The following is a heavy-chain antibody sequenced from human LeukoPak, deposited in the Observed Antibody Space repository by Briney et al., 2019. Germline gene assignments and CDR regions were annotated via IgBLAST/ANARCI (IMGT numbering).Heavy chain of an antibody. V-gene: IGHV3-21*04. Sequence: GGSLRLSCAASGFTFSSYSMNWVRQAPGKGLEWVSSISSSSSYIYYADSVKGRFTISRDNAKNSLYLQMNSLRAEDTAVYYCAKVNEAYGDYFDYWGQGTLVTVSS. J-gene: IGHJ4*02. D-gene: IGHD4-17*01. CDR2: ISSSSSYI. CDR1: GFTFSSYS. CDR3: AKVNEAYGDYFDY.